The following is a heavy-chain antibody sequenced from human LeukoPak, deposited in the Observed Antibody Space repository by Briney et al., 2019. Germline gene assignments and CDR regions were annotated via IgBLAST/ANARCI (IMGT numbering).Heavy chain of an antibody. J-gene: IGHJ3*01. D-gene: IGHD3-9*01. CDR3: VRPDDNSFDF. CDR1: GGSFSGYY. Sequence: SETLSLTCAVYGGSFSGYYWSWIRQPPGKGLEWIGEINHSGSTNYNPSLKSRVTISVDTSKNQFSLRLSSVTAADTAVYYCVRPDDNSFDFWGQGTMVTVSS. V-gene: IGHV4-34*01. CDR2: INHSGST.